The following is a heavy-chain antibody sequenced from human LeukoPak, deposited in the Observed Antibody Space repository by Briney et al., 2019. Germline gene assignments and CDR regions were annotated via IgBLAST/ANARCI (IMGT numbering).Heavy chain of an antibody. CDR2: IYYSGST. D-gene: IGHD6-19*01. Sequence: SQTLSLTCTVSGGSISSGGYYWSWIRQHPGKGLEWIGYIYYSGSTNYNPSLKSRVTISVDTSKNQFSLKLSSVTAADTAVYYCARGGGVAGTPYNPYDYWGQGTLVTVSS. CDR3: ARGGGVAGTPYNPYDY. CDR1: GGSISSGGYY. V-gene: IGHV4-31*03. J-gene: IGHJ4*02.